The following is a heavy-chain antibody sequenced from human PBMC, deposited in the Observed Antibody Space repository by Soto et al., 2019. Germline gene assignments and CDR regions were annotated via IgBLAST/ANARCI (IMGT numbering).Heavy chain of an antibody. Sequence: QVQLVESGGGLVQPGRSLRLSCVVSGFTFRNYGMHWVRQAPGKGLEWVADIWYDGSGQRYAGSVQGRFTISRDNSKNTLYLQINSLRVEDTAVYYCAKDEVSRKYYGHSLDVWGQGTTVTVSS. D-gene: IGHD4-17*01. CDR2: IWYDGSGQ. J-gene: IGHJ6*02. CDR1: GFTFRNYG. V-gene: IGHV3-33*03. CDR3: AKDEVSRKYYGHSLDV.